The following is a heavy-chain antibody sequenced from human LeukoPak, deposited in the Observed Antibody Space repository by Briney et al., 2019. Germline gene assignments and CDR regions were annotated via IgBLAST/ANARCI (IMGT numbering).Heavy chain of an antibody. D-gene: IGHD2-2*01. J-gene: IGHJ4*02. CDR2: IYYSGST. CDR3: ARQLGNCSSTSCYADKVDY. Sequence: PSGTLSLTRTVSGGSISSSSYYWGWIRQPPGKGLEWIGSIYYSGSTYYNPSLKSRVTISVDTSKNQFSLKLSSVTAADTAVYYCARQLGNCSSTSCYADKVDYWGQGTLVTVSS. CDR1: GGSISSSSYY. V-gene: IGHV4-39*01.